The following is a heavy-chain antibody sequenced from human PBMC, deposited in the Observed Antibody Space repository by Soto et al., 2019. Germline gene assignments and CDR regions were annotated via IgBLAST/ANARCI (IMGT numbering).Heavy chain of an antibody. Sequence: QVQLQESGPGLVKPSETLSLTCSVSGDSISSGSQYWGWIRQPPGKGLEWIGSIHYSGTSYYNPSLKSRVTIFVDTSKNQLSLKLSSVTAADTAVYYCARHWIAGSSIPWGQGTLVTVSS. CDR3: ARHWIAGSSIP. CDR2: IHYSGTS. CDR1: GDSISSGSQY. D-gene: IGHD2-21*01. V-gene: IGHV4-39*01. J-gene: IGHJ5*02.